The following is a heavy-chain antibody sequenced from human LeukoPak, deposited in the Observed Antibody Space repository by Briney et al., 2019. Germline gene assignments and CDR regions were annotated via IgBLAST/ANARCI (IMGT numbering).Heavy chain of an antibody. V-gene: IGHV3-48*04. D-gene: IGHD3-22*01. CDR1: GFTFSSYG. J-gene: IGHJ4*02. CDR3: ARGRSDSSGYYSDY. CDR2: ISSSSSTI. Sequence: GRSLRLSCAASGFTFSSYGMHWVRQAPGKGLEWVSYISSSSSTIYYADSVKGRFTISRDNAKNSLYLQMNSLRAEDTAVYYCARGRSDSSGYYSDYWGQGTLVTVSS.